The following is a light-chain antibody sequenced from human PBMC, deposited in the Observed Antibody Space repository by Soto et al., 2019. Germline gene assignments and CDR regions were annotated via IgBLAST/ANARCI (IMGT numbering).Light chain of an antibody. Sequence: DIVMTQSPLSLPVTPGEPASISCTSSQSLLHSNDYNYLDWYLQKPGQSPQLLISLGSSRASGVPDRFSGSGSGTNFTLKISRVEPDDVGVYYCMQPLQTPWTFGQGTKVEIK. J-gene: IGKJ1*01. CDR3: MQPLQTPWT. V-gene: IGKV2-28*01. CDR2: LGS. CDR1: QSLLHSNDYNY.